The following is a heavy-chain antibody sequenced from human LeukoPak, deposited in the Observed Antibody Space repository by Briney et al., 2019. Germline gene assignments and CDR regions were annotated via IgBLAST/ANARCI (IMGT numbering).Heavy chain of an antibody. J-gene: IGHJ4*02. Sequence: GGSLRLSRAASGFTFSSYWMHWVRQAPGKGLVWVSRINSDGSSTSYADSVKGRFTISRDNAKNTLYLQMNSLRAEDTAVYYCAREPRDYYDSSGYYADYFDYWGQGTLVTVSS. V-gene: IGHV3-74*01. CDR2: INSDGSST. CDR3: AREPRDYYDSSGYYADYFDY. CDR1: GFTFSSYW. D-gene: IGHD3-22*01.